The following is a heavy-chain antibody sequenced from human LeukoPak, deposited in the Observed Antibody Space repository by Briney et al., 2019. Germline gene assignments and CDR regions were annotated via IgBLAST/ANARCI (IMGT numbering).Heavy chain of an antibody. V-gene: IGHV5-51*01. D-gene: IGHD3-22*01. CDR3: ARTTYYYDSSGYRFDY. CDR2: IYPGDSDT. J-gene: IGHJ4*02. CDR1: GYSFTSYW. Sequence: GESLKISCKGSGYSFTSYWIGWVRQMPGKGLEWMGIIYPGDSDTRYSPSFQGQVTISADKSISTAYLQWSSLKASATAMYYCARTTYYYDSSGYRFDYWGQGTLVTVSS.